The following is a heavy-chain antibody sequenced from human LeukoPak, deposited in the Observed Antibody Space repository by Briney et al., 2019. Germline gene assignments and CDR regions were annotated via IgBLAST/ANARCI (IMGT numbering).Heavy chain of an antibody. V-gene: IGHV4-4*09. CDR2: TYTSGST. J-gene: IGHJ5*02. Sequence: SETLSLTCTVSGGSIASYYWSWIRQPPGKGLEWIGYTYTSGSTNYNPSLKSRVTTSVDTSKNQISLKLSSVTAADTAVYYCARHGSARSPLGPWGQGTLVTVSP. D-gene: IGHD3-10*01. CDR1: GGSIASYY. CDR3: ARHGSARSPLGP.